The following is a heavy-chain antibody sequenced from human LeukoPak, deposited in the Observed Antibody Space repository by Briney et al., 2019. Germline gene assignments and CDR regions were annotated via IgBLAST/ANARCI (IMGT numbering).Heavy chain of an antibody. D-gene: IGHD2-15*01. J-gene: IGHJ6*03. V-gene: IGHV3-48*03. Sequence: GGSLRLSCAASGFTFSSYEMNWVRQAPGKGLEWVSYISSSGSTIYYADSVKGRFTISRDNAKNSLYLQMNSLRAEDTAVYYCARGLGYCSGGSCCLVHYYYYYMDVWGKGTTVTVSS. CDR2: ISSSGSTI. CDR3: ARGLGYCSGGSCCLVHYYYYYMDV. CDR1: GFTFSSYE.